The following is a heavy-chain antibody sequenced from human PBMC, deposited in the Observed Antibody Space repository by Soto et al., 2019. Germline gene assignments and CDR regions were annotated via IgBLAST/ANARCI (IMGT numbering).Heavy chain of an antibody. V-gene: IGHV1-8*01. J-gene: IGHJ3*02. CDR3: ARITGTTRGAFDI. Sequence: WASVKVSCKASGYTFTSYDINWVRQATGQGLEWMGWMNPNSGNTGYAQKFQGRVTMTRNTSISTAYMELSSLRSEDTAVYYCARITGTTRGAFDIWGQGTMVTVSS. CDR1: GYTFTSYD. D-gene: IGHD1-7*01. CDR2: MNPNSGNT.